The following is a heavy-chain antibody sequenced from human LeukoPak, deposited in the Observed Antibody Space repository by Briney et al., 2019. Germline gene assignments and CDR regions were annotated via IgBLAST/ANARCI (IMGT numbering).Heavy chain of an antibody. D-gene: IGHD2-15*01. J-gene: IGHJ4*02. CDR2: ISGSGTTT. CDR1: GLTFSSYV. Sequence: GGSLRLSCAASGLTFSSYVMSWVRQAPGKGLEWVSTISGSGTTTYYANSVKGRFTLSRDNSKNTLYLQMNSLRAEDTAVYYCAKGGGGPPFDYWGQGSLVTVSS. CDR3: AKGGGGPPFDY. V-gene: IGHV3-23*01.